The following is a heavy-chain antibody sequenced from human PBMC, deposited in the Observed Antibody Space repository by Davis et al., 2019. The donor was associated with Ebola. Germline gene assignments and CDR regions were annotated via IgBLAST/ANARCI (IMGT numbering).Heavy chain of an antibody. Sequence: MPSETLSLTCTVSGVSINTYYWSWVRQSPGKGLEWLGYMFYTGDTNYNPSLKSRVTISVDTSRNQFSLKLSSVTAADSAVYYCARGGKTSGWYYYFDYWGQGSLVSVSS. CDR3: ARGGKTSGWYYYFDY. CDR1: GVSINTYY. CDR2: MFYTGDT. V-gene: IGHV4-59*01. D-gene: IGHD6-19*01. J-gene: IGHJ4*02.